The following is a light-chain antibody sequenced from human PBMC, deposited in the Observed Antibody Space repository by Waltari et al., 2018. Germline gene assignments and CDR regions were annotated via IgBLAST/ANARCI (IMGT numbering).Light chain of an antibody. V-gene: IGLV3-25*03. CDR1: ALPKRY. J-gene: IGLJ2*01. Sequence: SYELTQPPSVSVSPGQTARITCSGAALPKRYAYWYQQKPGQAPLLLIFNDNERPSANPGRCSGSSSGTTVTLPISGVQAEDEADYYCQSTDSTVSYPVVFGGGTKLTVL. CDR2: NDN. CDR3: QSTDSTVSYPVV.